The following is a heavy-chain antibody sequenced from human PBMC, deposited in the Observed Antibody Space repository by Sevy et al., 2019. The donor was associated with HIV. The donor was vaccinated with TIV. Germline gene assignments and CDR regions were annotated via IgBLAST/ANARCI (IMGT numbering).Heavy chain of an antibody. V-gene: IGHV3-53*01. D-gene: IGHD1-26*01. CDR2: LYSGGST. J-gene: IGHJ4*02. Sequence: GGSLRLSCAASEFTVSSSYMSWVRQAPGKGLEWVSILYSGGSTYYAASVKGRFAVSSDNSKNTRYLQMNSLRAKDTAVYYCARAGTGSYRAYFDYWGQGTLVTVSS. CDR3: ARAGTGSYRAYFDY. CDR1: EFTVSSSY.